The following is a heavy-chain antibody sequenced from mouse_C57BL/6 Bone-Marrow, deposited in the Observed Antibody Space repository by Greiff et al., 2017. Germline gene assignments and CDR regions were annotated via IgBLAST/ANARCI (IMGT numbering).Heavy chain of an antibody. Sequence: EVQLQQSGAELVKPGASVKLSCTSSGFNIQDYYMHWVKQRTEQGLEWIGRIDPEDGETKYAPKFQAKDTITADPSSNTAYLKLSSLTSEDTAVYYWARWGDYPWFAYWGQGTLVTVSA. J-gene: IGHJ3*01. D-gene: IGHD2-4*01. CDR3: ARWGDYPWFAY. CDR1: GFNIQDYY. CDR2: IDPEDGET. V-gene: IGHV14-2*01.